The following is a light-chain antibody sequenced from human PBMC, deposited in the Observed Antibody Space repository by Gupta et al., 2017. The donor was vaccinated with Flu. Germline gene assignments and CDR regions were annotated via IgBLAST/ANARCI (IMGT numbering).Light chain of an antibody. J-gene: IGLJ3*02. CDR3: CSYAGSYTWV. V-gene: IGLV2-11*01. Sequence: GNAPKLMIYDVSKRPSGVPDRVSGSKSGATASLPLSGLQAEDEADYYCCSYAGSYTWVFGGGTQVTVL. CDR2: DVS.